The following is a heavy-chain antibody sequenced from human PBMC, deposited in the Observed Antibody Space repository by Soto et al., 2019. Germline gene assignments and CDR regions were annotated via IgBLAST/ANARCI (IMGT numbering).Heavy chain of an antibody. CDR1: GASLSSSTW. V-gene: IGHV4-4*02. CDR2: IYHSGTT. CDR3: AIPGPGDFHY. J-gene: IGHJ4*02. Sequence: PSETLSLTCAVSGASLSSSTWWSWVRHSPGKGLEWIGEIYHSGTTNYNPSLKSRVTISVDKSKKEFSLKLSSVTAADTAVHYCAIPGPGDFHYWGQGTLVNVSS.